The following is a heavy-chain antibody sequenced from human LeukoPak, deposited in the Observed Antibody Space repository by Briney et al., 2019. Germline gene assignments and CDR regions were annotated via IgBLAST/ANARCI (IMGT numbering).Heavy chain of an antibody. CDR3: AREPDTAMFDY. D-gene: IGHD5-18*01. Sequence: GGSLRLSCAASGFTFSSYSMNWVRQAPGKGLEWVSSISSSSSYIYYADSVKGRFTISRDNAKNSLYLQMNSLRAEDTAAYYCAREPDTAMFDYWGQGTLVTVSS. V-gene: IGHV3-21*01. CDR1: GFTFSSYS. CDR2: ISSSSSYI. J-gene: IGHJ4*02.